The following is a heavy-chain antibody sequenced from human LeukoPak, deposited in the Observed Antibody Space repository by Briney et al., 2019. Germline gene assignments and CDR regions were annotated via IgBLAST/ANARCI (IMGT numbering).Heavy chain of an antibody. V-gene: IGHV3-33*01. Sequence: GGSLRLSCAASGFTFSSYGMHWVRQAPGKGLEWVAVIWYDGSKKYYADSVEGRFTISRDNSKNTLYLQMNSLRAEDTAVYYCARDQNGELLAYYFDYWGQGTLVTVSS. CDR2: IWYDGSKK. D-gene: IGHD3-10*01. CDR1: GFTFSSYG. J-gene: IGHJ4*02. CDR3: ARDQNGELLAYYFDY.